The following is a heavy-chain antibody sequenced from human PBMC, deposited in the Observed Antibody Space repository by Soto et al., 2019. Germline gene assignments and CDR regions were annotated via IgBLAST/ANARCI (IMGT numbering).Heavy chain of an antibody. CDR1: GYTFTSYA. V-gene: IGHV1-3*01. D-gene: IGHD2-8*01. J-gene: IGHJ6*02. Sequence: ASVKVSCKASGYTFTSYAMHWVRQAPGQRLEWMGWINAGNGNTKYSQKFQGRVTITRDTSASTAYMELSSLRSEDTAVYYCAREEAPQWFTKGYYGMDVWGQGTTVTVSS. CDR2: INAGNGNT. CDR3: AREEAPQWFTKGYYGMDV.